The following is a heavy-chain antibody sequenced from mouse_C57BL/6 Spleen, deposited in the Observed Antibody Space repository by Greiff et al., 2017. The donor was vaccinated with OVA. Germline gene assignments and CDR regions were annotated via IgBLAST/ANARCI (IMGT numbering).Heavy chain of an antibody. V-gene: IGHV1-80*01. CDR2: IYPGDGDT. J-gene: IGHJ3*01. D-gene: IGHD2-4*01. Sequence: QVQLQQSGAELVKPGASVKISCKASGYAFSSYWMNWVKQRPGKGLEWIGQIYPGDGDTNYNGKFKGKATLTADKSSSTAYMQLSSLTSEDSAVYFCARSGYDYDGWFAYWGKGTLVTVSA. CDR1: GYAFSSYW. CDR3: ARSGYDYDGWFAY.